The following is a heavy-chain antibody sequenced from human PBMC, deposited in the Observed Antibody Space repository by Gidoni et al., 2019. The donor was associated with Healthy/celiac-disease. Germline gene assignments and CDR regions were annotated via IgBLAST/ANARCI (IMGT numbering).Heavy chain of an antibody. CDR1: GFTFDDYA. CDR2: ISWDGGST. J-gene: IGHJ4*02. Sequence: DVQLVESGGVVVQPGGSMRLSCAASGFTFDDYAMHWVRQAPGKGLEWVSLISWDGGSTYYADSVKGRFTISRDNSKNSLYLQMNSLRAEDTALYYCAKGFRGIAVAGMYFDYWGQGTLVTVSS. V-gene: IGHV3-43D*03. CDR3: AKGFRGIAVAGMYFDY. D-gene: IGHD6-19*01.